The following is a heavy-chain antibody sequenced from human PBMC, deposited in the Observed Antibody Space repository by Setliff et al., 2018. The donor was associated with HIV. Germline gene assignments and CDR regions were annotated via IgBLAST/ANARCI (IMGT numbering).Heavy chain of an antibody. V-gene: IGHV4-31*03. CDR3: ARDLTGYTSGYGLDY. J-gene: IGHJ4*02. D-gene: IGHD5-18*01. Sequence: LSLTCTVSGDSISSGGSPWTWIRQHPGKGLEWIGYIYYSGSTNYNPSLKSRVTMSVDLSKSQFSVKLNSVTAADTAVYYCARDLTGYTSGYGLDYWGQGTLVTVS. CDR2: IYYSGST. CDR1: GDSISSGGSP.